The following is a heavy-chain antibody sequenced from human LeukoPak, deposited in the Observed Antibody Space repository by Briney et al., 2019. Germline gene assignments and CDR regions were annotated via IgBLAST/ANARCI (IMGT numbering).Heavy chain of an antibody. CDR3: AKEAYRIVGAAEVDY. D-gene: IGHD1-26*01. Sequence: PGRSLRLSCTASGFTFGDYAMSWVRQAPGKGLEWVSYISSSGSTIYYADSVKGRFTISRDNSKNTLYLQMNSLRAEDTAVYYCAKEAYRIVGAAEVDYWGQGTLVTVSS. CDR1: GFTFGDYA. CDR2: ISSSGSTI. V-gene: IGHV3-48*03. J-gene: IGHJ4*02.